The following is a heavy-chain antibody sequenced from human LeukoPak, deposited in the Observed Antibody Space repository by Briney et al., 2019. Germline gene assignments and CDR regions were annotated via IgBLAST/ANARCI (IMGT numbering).Heavy chain of an antibody. CDR1: GFTFSSYS. J-gene: IGHJ4*02. CDR3: ARDGIPRDGYNFYYFDY. CDR2: ISSSSSYI. V-gene: IGHV3-21*01. D-gene: IGHD5-24*01. Sequence: GGSLRLSCAASGFTFSSYSMNWVRQAPGKGLEWVSSISSSSSYIYYADSVKGRSTIPRDNAKNSLYLQMNSLRAEDTAVYYCARDGIPRDGYNFYYFDYWGQGTLVTVSS.